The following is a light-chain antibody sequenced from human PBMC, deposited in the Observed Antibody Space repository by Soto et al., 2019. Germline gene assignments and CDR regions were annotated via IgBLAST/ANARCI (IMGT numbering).Light chain of an antibody. J-gene: IGKJ1*01. CDR2: GAS. CDR1: QSVSSSY. Sequence: EIVLTQSPGTLSLSPGERATLSCRASQSVSSSYLAWYQQKPVQTPRLLIYGASSRATGIPDRFSGSGSGTDFTRTISRLEPEDFAVYYWQQYGSSPQTFGQGTKVEIK. V-gene: IGKV3-20*01. CDR3: QQYGSSPQT.